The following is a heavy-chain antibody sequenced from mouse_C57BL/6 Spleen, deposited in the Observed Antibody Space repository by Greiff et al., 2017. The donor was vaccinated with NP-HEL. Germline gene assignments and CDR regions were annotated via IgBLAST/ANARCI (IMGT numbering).Heavy chain of an antibody. Sequence: DVQLQESGPGLVKPSQSLSLTCSVTGYSITSGYYWNWIRQFPGNKLEWMGYISYDGSNNYNPSLKNRISITRDTSKNQFFLKLNSVTTEDTATYYCARETTVVASYYYAMDYWGQGTSVTVSS. V-gene: IGHV3-6*01. CDR3: ARETTVVASYYYAMDY. J-gene: IGHJ4*01. D-gene: IGHD1-1*01. CDR2: ISYDGSN. CDR1: GYSITSGYY.